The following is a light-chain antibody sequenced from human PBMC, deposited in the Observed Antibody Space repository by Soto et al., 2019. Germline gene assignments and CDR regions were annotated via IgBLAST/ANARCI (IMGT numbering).Light chain of an antibody. CDR3: QQYYSTPQT. J-gene: IGKJ1*01. V-gene: IGKV4-1*01. CDR1: QSLFYSSNNNDY. Sequence: DIVMTQSPDSLAVSLGERATINCKSSQSLFYSSNNNDYLAWYQQKPGQPPKLLIYWASTRESGFPDRFSGSGSGTDFTLTISSLQAEDVAVYYCQQYYSTPQTFGQGTKVEIK. CDR2: WAS.